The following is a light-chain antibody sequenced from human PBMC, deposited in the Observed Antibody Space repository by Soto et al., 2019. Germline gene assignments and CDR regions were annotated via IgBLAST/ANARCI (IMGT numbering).Light chain of an antibody. V-gene: IGLV2-8*01. J-gene: IGLJ3*02. CDR2: EVT. Sequence: QSALTQPPSASGSPGQSVTISCTGTSSDVGGYNSVAWYQQHPGKAPKLLIYEVTKRPSGVPDRFSGSQSGNTAFLTVSGLQAADEADYYCSSYAGSKSLVFGGGTKLTVL. CDR1: SSDVGGYNS. CDR3: SSYAGSKSLV.